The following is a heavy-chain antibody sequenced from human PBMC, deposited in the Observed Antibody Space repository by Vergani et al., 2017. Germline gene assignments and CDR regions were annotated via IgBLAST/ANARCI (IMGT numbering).Heavy chain of an antibody. J-gene: IGHJ6*03. CDR3: ARRAGLSHYYYYMDV. CDR2: IYPGDSDT. CDR1: GYSITSYW. Sequence: EVQLVQSGAEVKKPGESLKISCQGSGYSITSYWIGWVRQMPGKGLEWMGIIYPGDSDTRYSPSFQGQVTISADKSISTAYLQWSSLKASDTAMYYCARRAGLSHYYYYMDVWGKGTTVTVSS. V-gene: IGHV5-51*03. D-gene: IGHD5/OR15-5a*01.